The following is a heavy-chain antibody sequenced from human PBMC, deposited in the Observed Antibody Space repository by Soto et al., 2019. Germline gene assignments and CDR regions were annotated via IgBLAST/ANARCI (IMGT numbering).Heavy chain of an antibody. D-gene: IGHD1-26*01. CDR1: GFTFSSYA. J-gene: IGHJ6*02. V-gene: IGHV3-30-3*01. CDR2: ISYDGSYK. CDR3: ARDEWERRRYYYSYYGMDV. Sequence: QVQLVESGGGVVQPGGSLRLSCAASGFTFSSYAMHWVRQAPGKGLEWVAVISYDGSYKYYADSVKGRFTISRDNCKNTRYVQMNSLRAEDTGVYYCARDEWERRRYYYSYYGMDVWGQGTTFTVSS.